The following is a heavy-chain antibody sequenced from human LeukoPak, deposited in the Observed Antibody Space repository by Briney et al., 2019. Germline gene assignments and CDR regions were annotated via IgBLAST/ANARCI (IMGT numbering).Heavy chain of an antibody. Sequence: SETLSLTCTVSGGSISSYYWSWIRQPPGKGLEWIGYTYYSGSTNYNPSLKSRVTISVDTSKNQFSLKLSSVTAADTAVYYCASSSGYYHFDYWGQGTLVTVSS. CDR1: GGSISSYY. CDR3: ASSSGYYHFDY. J-gene: IGHJ4*02. D-gene: IGHD3-22*01. V-gene: IGHV4-59*01. CDR2: TYYSGST.